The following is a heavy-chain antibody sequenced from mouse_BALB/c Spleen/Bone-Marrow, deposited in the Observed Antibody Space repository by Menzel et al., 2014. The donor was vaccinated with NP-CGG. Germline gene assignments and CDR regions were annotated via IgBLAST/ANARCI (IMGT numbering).Heavy chain of an antibody. CDR2: INPSNGRT. CDR1: GYTFTSYW. Sequence: VKLVESGAELVKPGASVKLSCRASGYTFTSYWMHWVKQRPGQGLEWIGEINPSNGRTNYNEKFKSKATLTVDKPSSTAYMQLSSLTSEDSAVYYCARVGFDYWGQGTTLTVSS. CDR3: ARVGFDY. V-gene: IGHV1S81*02. J-gene: IGHJ2*01.